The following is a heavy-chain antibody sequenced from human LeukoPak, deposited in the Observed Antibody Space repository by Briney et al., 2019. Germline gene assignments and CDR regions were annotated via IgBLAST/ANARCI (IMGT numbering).Heavy chain of an antibody. CDR1: GFTHSNYW. D-gene: IGHD3-22*01. J-gene: IGHJ4*02. Sequence: GSLRLSCAASGFTHSNYWMTWVRQAPGKGLEWVANIKPDGSEKYYVDSVKGRFTISRDNAKNSLYLQMNSLRAEDTAVYYCARGPPYYYDSSGYYRPQDYWGQGTLVTVSS. CDR2: IKPDGSEK. V-gene: IGHV3-7*01. CDR3: ARGPPYYYDSSGYYRPQDY.